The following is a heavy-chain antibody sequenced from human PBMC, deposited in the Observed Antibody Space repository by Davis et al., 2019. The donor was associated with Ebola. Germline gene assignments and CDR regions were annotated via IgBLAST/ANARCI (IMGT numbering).Heavy chain of an antibody. CDR3: ARGGVGATTGAFDI. CDR1: GGSISSYY. Sequence: PSETLSLTCTVSGGSISSYYWSWIRQPPGKGLEWIGYIYYSGSTNYNPSLKSRVTISVDTSKNQFSLKLSSVTAADTAVYYCARGGVGATTGAFDIWGQGTMVTVSS. V-gene: IGHV4-59*01. J-gene: IGHJ3*02. D-gene: IGHD1-26*01. CDR2: IYYSGST.